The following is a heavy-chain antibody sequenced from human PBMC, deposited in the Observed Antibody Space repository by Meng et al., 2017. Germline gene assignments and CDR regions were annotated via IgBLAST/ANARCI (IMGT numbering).Heavy chain of an antibody. Sequence: AQLQQSSPGLAKPSQTLSLTCAISGDSVSSNSAAWNWIRQFPSRGLEWLGRTYYRSKWYNEYTVSVKSRITINPDTSKNQFSLQLNSVTPEDTAVYYCARAYCSGGSCEFDYWGQGTLVTVSS. CDR1: GDSVSSNSAA. CDR2: TYYRSKWYN. J-gene: IGHJ4*02. D-gene: IGHD2-15*01. CDR3: ARAYCSGGSCEFDY. V-gene: IGHV6-1*01.